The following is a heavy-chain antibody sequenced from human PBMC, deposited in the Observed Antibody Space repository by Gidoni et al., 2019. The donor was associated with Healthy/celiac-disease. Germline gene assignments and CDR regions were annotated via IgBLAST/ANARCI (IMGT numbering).Heavy chain of an antibody. CDR2: ISSSSRYT. CDR3: AREFYYDSSGVHRDAFDI. CDR1: GLPFSDYH. D-gene: IGHD3-22*01. V-gene: IGHV3-11*05. Sequence: QVLLALSGGGLVQPPGSRRLSGAPSGLPFSDYHQSWIRQAPGKVLEWVSDISSSSRYTNYADNVKGRFTISRENAKNSLYLQMNSLRAEDTAVYYCAREFYYDSSGVHRDAFDIWGQGTMVTVSS. J-gene: IGHJ3*02.